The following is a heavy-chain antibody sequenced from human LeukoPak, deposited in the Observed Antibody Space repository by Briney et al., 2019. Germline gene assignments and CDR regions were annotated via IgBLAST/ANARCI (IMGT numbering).Heavy chain of an antibody. J-gene: IGHJ4*02. CDR1: GFTFTKYW. CDR2: INNEGNDT. CDR3: ARGIYGNFDY. D-gene: IGHD3-10*01. Sequence: GGSLRLSCAASGFTFTKYWMHWVRQVPRKGLIWASRINNEGNDTNYADSVKGRFTISRDNAKNTLYLQMNSLRAEDTAVYYCARGIYGNFDYWGQGSLVTVSS. V-gene: IGHV3-74*01.